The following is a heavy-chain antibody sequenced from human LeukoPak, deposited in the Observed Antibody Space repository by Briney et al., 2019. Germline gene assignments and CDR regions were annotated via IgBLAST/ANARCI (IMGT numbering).Heavy chain of an antibody. CDR3: ARHLRKRCMAEAGTPGWVDP. J-gene: IGHJ5*02. Sequence: PSETLSLTCTVSAGSISSSSYSWGWIRQPPGKGLEWIGSIYSGSTYYNPSLKSRVIISVDTSKNQFSLKLISVTAADTAVYYCARHLRKRCMAEAGTPGWVDPWGQGTLVTVSS. V-gene: IGHV4-39*01. CDR2: IYSGST. D-gene: IGHD6-19*01. CDR1: AGSISSSSYS.